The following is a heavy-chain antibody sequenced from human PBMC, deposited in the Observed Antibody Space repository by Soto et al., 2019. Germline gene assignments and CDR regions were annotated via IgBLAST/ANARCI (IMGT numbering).Heavy chain of an antibody. CDR3: ARNPPGFTLDY. J-gene: IGHJ4*02. CDR1: GGSISSYY. V-gene: IGHV4-59*01. Sequence: SETLSLTCTVSGGSISSYYWSWIRQPPGKGLEWIGYIYYSGSTNYNPSLKSRVTISVDTSKNQFSLKLSSVTAADTAVYYCARNPPGFTLDYWGQGTLVTVSS. CDR2: IYYSGST.